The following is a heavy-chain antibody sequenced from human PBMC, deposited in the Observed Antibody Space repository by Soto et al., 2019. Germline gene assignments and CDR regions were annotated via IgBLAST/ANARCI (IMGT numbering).Heavy chain of an antibody. J-gene: IGHJ4*02. D-gene: IGHD3-22*01. CDR2: ISYDGSNK. V-gene: IGHV3-30*18. CDR1: GFTFSSSG. Sequence: GGSLRLSCAASGFTFSSSGMHWVRQAPGKGLEWVAVISYDGSNKYYADSVKGRFTISRDNSKNTLYLQMNSLRAEDTAIYYCAKDQGYYYDSSDGWDYWGQGTLVTVSS. CDR3: AKDQGYYYDSSDGWDY.